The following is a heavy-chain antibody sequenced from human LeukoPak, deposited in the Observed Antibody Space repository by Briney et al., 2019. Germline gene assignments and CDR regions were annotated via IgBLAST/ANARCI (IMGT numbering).Heavy chain of an antibody. CDR3: ARAPHYCSSTSCYGFYFDS. Sequence: SETLSLTCAVYGGSFSGYYWSWIRQPPGKGLEWIGEINHSGSINYNPSLKSRVTISVDMSKKQFSFKLSSVTAADTAVYSFARAPHYCSSTSCYGFYFDSWGQGTLVTVSS. V-gene: IGHV4-34*01. D-gene: IGHD2-2*01. CDR2: INHSGSI. J-gene: IGHJ4*02. CDR1: GGSFSGYY.